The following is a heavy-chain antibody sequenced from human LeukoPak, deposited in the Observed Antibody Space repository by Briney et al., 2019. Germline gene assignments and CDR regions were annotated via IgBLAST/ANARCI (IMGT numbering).Heavy chain of an antibody. CDR1: GYTFANYG. CDR2: ISGYNGKT. Sequence: ASVQVSCKASGYTFANYGISWVRQAPGLGLEWMGWISGYNGKTNYAQKFQGRVTMTTDTSTRIAFMELRSLRSDDTAVYYCGRQVDTSMALPDYWGQGTLVTVSS. CDR3: GRQVDTSMALPDY. D-gene: IGHD5-18*01. J-gene: IGHJ4*02. V-gene: IGHV1-18*01.